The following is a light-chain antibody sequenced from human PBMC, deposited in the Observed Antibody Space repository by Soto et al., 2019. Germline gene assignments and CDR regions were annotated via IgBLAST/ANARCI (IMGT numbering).Light chain of an antibody. J-gene: IGLJ2*01. CDR3: QSYDSSNPVV. CDR2: EDD. Sequence: NFMLTQPHSVSESPGKTVTISCTRSSGSIASNYVQWYQQRPGSAPTTLIYEDDQRPSGVPDRFSGSIDRSSNSASLTISGLKTEDEADYYCQSYDSSNPVVFGGGTKVNVL. CDR1: SGSIASNY. V-gene: IGLV6-57*04.